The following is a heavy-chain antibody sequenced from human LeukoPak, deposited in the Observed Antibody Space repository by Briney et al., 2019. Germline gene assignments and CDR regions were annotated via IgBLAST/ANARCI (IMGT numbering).Heavy chain of an antibody. CDR3: ANSIDFDYGDYYFDY. CDR2: IYTSGGT. Sequence: SETLSLTCTVSGGSISSGSYYWSWIRQPAGKGLEWIGRIYTSGGTNYNPSLKSRVTISLDTSKNQFSLKLSSVTAADTAVYYCANSIDFDYGDYYFDYWGQGALVTISS. J-gene: IGHJ4*02. D-gene: IGHD4-17*01. V-gene: IGHV4-61*02. CDR1: GGSISSGSYY.